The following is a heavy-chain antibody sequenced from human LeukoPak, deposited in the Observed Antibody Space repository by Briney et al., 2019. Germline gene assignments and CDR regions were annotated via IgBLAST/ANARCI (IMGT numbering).Heavy chain of an antibody. CDR3: ARVLHRRNYDSSIYYGY. D-gene: IGHD3-22*01. J-gene: IGHJ4*02. Sequence: GGSLRLSCAASGFTFSSYEMNWVRQAPGKGLEWVSYISSSGSTIYYADSVKGRFTISRDNAKNSLYLQMNSLRAEDTAVYYCARVLHRRNYDSSIYYGYWGQGTLVTVSS. V-gene: IGHV3-48*03. CDR1: GFTFSSYE. CDR2: ISSSGSTI.